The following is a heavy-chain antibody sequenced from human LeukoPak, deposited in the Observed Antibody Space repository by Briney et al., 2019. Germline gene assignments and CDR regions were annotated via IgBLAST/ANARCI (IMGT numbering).Heavy chain of an antibody. CDR1: GGSISSGGYS. V-gene: IGHV4-30-2*01. CDR3: ASSNYYGSGTAAV. Sequence: SETLSLTCAVSGGSISSGGYSWSRIRQPPGKGLEWIGYIYHSGSTYYNPSLKSRVTISVDRSKNQFSLKLSSVTAADTAVYYCASSNYYGSGTAAVWGQGTLVTVSS. J-gene: IGHJ4*02. D-gene: IGHD3-10*01. CDR2: IYHSGST.